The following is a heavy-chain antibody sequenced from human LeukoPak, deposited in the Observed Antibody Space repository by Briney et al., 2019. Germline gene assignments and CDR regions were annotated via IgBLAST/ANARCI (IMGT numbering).Heavy chain of an antibody. V-gene: IGHV1-8*02. CDR3: ARGLGALSYYGSGSYYTNWFDP. Sequence: GASVRVSCTASGYTFTGYYMHWVRQAPGQGLEWMGWMNPNSGNTGYAQKFQGRVTMTRNTSISTAYMELSSLRSEDTAVYYCARGLGALSYYGSGSYYTNWFDPWGQGTLVTVSS. CDR1: GYTFTGYY. D-gene: IGHD3-10*01. CDR2: MNPNSGNT. J-gene: IGHJ5*02.